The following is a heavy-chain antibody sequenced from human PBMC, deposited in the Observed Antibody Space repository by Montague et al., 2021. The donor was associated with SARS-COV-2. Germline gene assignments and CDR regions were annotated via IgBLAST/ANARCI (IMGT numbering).Heavy chain of an antibody. CDR3: AKDTYYFGSGSYTWDN. J-gene: IGHJ4*02. CDR2: ISWNSGSI. Sequence: SLRLSCAASGFTFDECAMHWVRQAPGKGLEWVSGISWNSGSIGYADSVKGRFTISRDNAKSSLYLQMDSLGPEDTALYYCAKDTYYFGSGSYTWDNWGQGTLVTVSS. D-gene: IGHD3-10*01. V-gene: IGHV3-9*01. CDR1: GFTFDECA.